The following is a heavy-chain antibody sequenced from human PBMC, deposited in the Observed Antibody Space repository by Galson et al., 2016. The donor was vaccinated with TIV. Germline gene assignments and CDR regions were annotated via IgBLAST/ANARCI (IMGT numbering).Heavy chain of an antibody. J-gene: IGHJ4*02. CDR1: GFTFSRHW. Sequence: SLRLSCAASGFTFSRHWMSWVRQAPGKGLEWVANIKQDGDYKYYVDSVKGRFTISRDNAKDSVYLQMNSLRAEDTAVYYCARELHWSGRDYWGQGTLVTVSS. CDR2: IKQDGDYK. D-gene: IGHD3-3*01. V-gene: IGHV3-7*01. CDR3: ARELHWSGRDY.